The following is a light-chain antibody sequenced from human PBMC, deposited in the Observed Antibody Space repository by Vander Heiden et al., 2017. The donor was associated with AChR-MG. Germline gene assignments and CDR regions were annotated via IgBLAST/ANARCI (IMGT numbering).Light chain of an antibody. CDR3: QHYYNVPLRLT. Sequence: DVQLTQSPSSLSASVGDRVTITCQASQGINDHLNWYQQKPGKAPRLLIYDASYLETGVPSRFSGSGSGTHFTFTIDSLQPEDIATYYCQHYYNVPLRLTFGGATKVEIK. CDR2: DAS. J-gene: IGKJ4*01. V-gene: IGKV1-33*01. CDR1: QGINDH.